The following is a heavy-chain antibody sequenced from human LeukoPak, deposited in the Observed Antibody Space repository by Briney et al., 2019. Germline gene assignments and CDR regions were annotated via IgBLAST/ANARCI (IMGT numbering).Heavy chain of an antibody. D-gene: IGHD3-22*01. CDR2: INPNSGGT. CDR3: ASGYYYDSSGYYGAFDI. Sequence: ASVKVSCKASGYTFTGYYMYWVRQAPGQGLEWMGWINPNSGGTKYAQKFQGRVTMTRDTSISTANMELSRLRPDDTAVYYCASGYYYDSSGYYGAFDIWGQGTMVTVSS. CDR1: GYTFTGYY. V-gene: IGHV1-2*02. J-gene: IGHJ3*02.